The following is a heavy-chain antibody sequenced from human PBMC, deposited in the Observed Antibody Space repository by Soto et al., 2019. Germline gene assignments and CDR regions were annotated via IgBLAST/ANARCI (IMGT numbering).Heavy chain of an antibody. CDR3: ATRGPSMAGGYYYYYYGMDV. CDR2: IIPIFGTA. Sequence: ASVKVSCKASGGTFSSYAISWVRQAPGQGLEWMGGIIPIFGTANYAQKFQGRVTITADESTSTAYMELSSLRSEDTAVYYCATRGPSMAGGYYYYYYGMDVWGQGTTVTVSS. CDR1: GGTFSSYA. V-gene: IGHV1-69*13. D-gene: IGHD2-8*01. J-gene: IGHJ6*02.